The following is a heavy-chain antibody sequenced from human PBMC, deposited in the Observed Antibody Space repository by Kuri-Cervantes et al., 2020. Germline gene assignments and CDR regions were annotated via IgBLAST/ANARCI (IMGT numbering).Heavy chain of an antibody. CDR3: ARGLGIGRPIYCFDY. Sequence: SETLSLTCAVSGGSISSSNWWSWVRQPPGKGLEWIGEIYHSGSTNYNPSLKSRVTISVDTSKNQFSLKLSSVTAADTAVYYCARGLGIGRPIYCFDYWGQGTLVTVSS. D-gene: IGHD7-27*01. J-gene: IGHJ4*02. CDR1: GGSISSSNW. V-gene: IGHV4-4*02. CDR2: IYHSGST.